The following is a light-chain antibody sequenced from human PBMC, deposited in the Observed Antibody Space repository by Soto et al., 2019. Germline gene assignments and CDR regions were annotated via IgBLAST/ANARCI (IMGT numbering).Light chain of an antibody. Sequence: EIVLTQSPGTLSLSPGERATLSCRASQSVSSDLAWYHQKPGQAPRLLIYGASTRATGIPARFSGSGSGTEFTLTISSLQSEDFAVYYCQQRDKWPITFGQGTRLEIK. CDR2: GAS. V-gene: IGKV3D-15*01. J-gene: IGKJ5*01. CDR3: QQRDKWPIT. CDR1: QSVSSD.